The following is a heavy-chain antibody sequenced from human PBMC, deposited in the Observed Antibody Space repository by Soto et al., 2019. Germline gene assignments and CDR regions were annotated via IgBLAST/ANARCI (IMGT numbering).Heavy chain of an antibody. CDR2: IYYSGST. V-gene: IGHV4-39*01. CDR3: ATQEVGGSYVYTFDP. CDR1: GGSISSSNYY. J-gene: IGHJ5*02. Sequence: QLQLQESGPGLVKPSETLSLTCTVSGGSISSSNYYWGWIRQPPGKGLEWIGSIYYSGSTYYNPSLNSRVTIYVDTSKNQFSLKLSSVTAADTAVYYCATQEVGGSYVYTFDPWGQGTLVTVSS. D-gene: IGHD1-26*01.